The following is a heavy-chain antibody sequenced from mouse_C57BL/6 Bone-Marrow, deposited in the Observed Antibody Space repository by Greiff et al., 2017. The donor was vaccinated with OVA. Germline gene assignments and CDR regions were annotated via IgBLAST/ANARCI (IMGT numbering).Heavy chain of an antibody. CDR2: ISSGGSYT. Sequence: LVESGGDLVKPGGSLKLSCAASGFTFSSYGMSWVRQTPDKRLEWVATISSGGSYTYYPDSVKGRFTISRDNAKNTLYLQMSSLKSEDTAMYYCARQNYKGYFDYWGQGTTLTVSS. CDR3: ARQNYKGYFDY. J-gene: IGHJ2*01. CDR1: GFTFSSYG. D-gene: IGHD2-12*01. V-gene: IGHV5-6*01.